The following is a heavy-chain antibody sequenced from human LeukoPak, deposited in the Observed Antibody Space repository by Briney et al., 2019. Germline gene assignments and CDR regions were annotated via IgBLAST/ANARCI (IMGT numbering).Heavy chain of an antibody. Sequence: GGSLRLSCAASGFTVSNNYMSWVRQAPGKGLECVSIIYSGGSTYYADSVKGRFTISRDNSKNTVFLQMMRLRAEDTAVYYCARERMTTMVLDAFDIWGQGTMVTVSS. CDR1: GFTVSNNY. V-gene: IGHV3-66*01. CDR2: IYSGGST. J-gene: IGHJ3*02. CDR3: ARERMTTMVLDAFDI. D-gene: IGHD5-24*01.